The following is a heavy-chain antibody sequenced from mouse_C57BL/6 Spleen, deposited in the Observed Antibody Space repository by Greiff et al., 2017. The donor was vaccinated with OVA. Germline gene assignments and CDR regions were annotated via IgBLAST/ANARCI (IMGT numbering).Heavy chain of an antibody. J-gene: IGHJ2*01. Sequence: EVHLVESGGDLVKPGGSLKLSCAASGFTFSSYGMSWVRQTPDKRLEWVATISSGGSYTYYPDSVKGRFTISRDNAKNTLYLQMSSLKSEDTAMYYCARRNGTLDYWGQGTTLTVSS. CDR2: ISSGGSYT. CDR1: GFTFSSYG. D-gene: IGHD2-1*01. V-gene: IGHV5-6*01. CDR3: ARRNGTLDY.